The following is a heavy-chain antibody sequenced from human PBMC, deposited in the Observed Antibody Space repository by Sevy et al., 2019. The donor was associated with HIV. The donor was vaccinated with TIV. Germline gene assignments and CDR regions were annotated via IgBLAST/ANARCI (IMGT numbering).Heavy chain of an antibody. Sequence: GGSLRLSCAASGFSFSSFAMSWVRQAPGKGLEWVSSLSGGGSNTYYADPVKGRFTISSDNSQNTLFLHVNSLRADDTAVYYCAKARRGSGAYYPFDSWGQGTLVTVSS. V-gene: IGHV3-23*01. D-gene: IGHD3-16*01. CDR1: GFSFSSFA. CDR3: AKARRGSGAYYPFDS. CDR2: LSGGGSNT. J-gene: IGHJ4*02.